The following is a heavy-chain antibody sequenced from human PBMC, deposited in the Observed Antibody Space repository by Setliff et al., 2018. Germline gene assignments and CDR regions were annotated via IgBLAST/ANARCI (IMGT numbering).Heavy chain of an antibody. CDR1: GYSFTSYW. Sequence: GESLKISCKGSGYSFTSYWIGWVRQMPGKGLEWMGIIYPADSDTTYSPSFQGQVTLSVDKSLSTAYLQWSSLKASDSGKYYCARRGYGGYIYGSFDSWGQGTLVTVSS. J-gene: IGHJ5*01. D-gene: IGHD5-18*01. CDR2: IYPADSDT. CDR3: ARRGYGGYIYGSFDS. V-gene: IGHV5-51*01.